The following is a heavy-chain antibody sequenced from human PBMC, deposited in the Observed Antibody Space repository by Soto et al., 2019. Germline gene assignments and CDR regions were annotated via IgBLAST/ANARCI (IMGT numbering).Heavy chain of an antibody. J-gene: IGHJ5*02. V-gene: IGHV1-69*06. Sequence: SVKVSCKASGPTFTSYAISWVRQAPGQGLEWMGWVIPIFGAANYSQKFQGRVTITADKSTSTAYMELNSLRSEDTAVYYCARSPRYCSSTSCYTANWFDPWGQGTLVTVSS. CDR1: GPTFTSYA. D-gene: IGHD2-2*02. CDR2: VIPIFGAA. CDR3: ARSPRYCSSTSCYTANWFDP.